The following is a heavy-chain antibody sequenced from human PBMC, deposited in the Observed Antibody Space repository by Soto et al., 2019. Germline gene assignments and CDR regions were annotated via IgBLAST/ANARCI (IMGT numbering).Heavy chain of an antibody. CDR3: ARAMGRAAAGTYYYYYYMDV. CDR1: GFTFSSYG. J-gene: IGHJ6*03. D-gene: IGHD6-13*01. V-gene: IGHV3-33*01. Sequence: QVQLVESGGGVVQPGRSLRLSCAASGFTFSSYGMHWVRQAPGKGLEWVAVIWYDGSNKYYADSVKGRFTICRDNSKNTLYLQMNSLRAEDTAVYYCARAMGRAAAGTYYYYYYMDVWGKGTTVTVSS. CDR2: IWYDGSNK.